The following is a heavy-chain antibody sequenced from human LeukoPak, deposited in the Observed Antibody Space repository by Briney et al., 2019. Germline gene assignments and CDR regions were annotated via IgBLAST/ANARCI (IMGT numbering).Heavy chain of an antibody. V-gene: IGHV4-34*01. J-gene: IGHJ4*02. Sequence: SETLSLTCAVYGGSFSGYYWSWIRQPPGKGLEWIGEINHSGSTNYNPSLKRRVTISVDTSKNQFSLKLSSVTAADTAVYYCARAAYCSGGSCYSWYFDYWGQGTLVTVSS. CDR2: INHSGST. D-gene: IGHD2-15*01. CDR3: ARAAYCSGGSCYSWYFDY. CDR1: GGSFSGYY.